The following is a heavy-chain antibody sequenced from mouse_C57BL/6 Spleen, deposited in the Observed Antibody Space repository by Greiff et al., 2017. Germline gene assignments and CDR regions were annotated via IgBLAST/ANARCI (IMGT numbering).Heavy chain of an antibody. CDR3: ARFDTRYWYFDV. Sequence: VQLQQPGAELVKPGASVKLSCKASGYTFTSYWMQWVKQRPGQGLEWIGEIDPSDSYTNYNQKFKGKATLTVDTSSSTAYMQLSSLASEDSAVYYCARFDTRYWYFDVWGTGTTVTVSS. V-gene: IGHV1-50*01. J-gene: IGHJ1*03. CDR2: IDPSDSYT. D-gene: IGHD5-1-1*01. CDR1: GYTFTSYW.